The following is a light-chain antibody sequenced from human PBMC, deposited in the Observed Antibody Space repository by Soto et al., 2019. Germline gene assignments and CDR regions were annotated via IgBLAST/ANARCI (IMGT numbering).Light chain of an antibody. CDR2: GAS. CDR3: QQYGSSPRT. CDR1: QSVSSSY. Sequence: EIVLTQSPGTLSLSPEERATLSCRASQSVSSSYLAWYQQKPGQAPRLLIYGASSRATGIPDRFSGSGSVTDFTLTISRLEPEDFAVYYCQQYGSSPRTFGPGTKVDIK. J-gene: IGKJ3*01. V-gene: IGKV3-20*01.